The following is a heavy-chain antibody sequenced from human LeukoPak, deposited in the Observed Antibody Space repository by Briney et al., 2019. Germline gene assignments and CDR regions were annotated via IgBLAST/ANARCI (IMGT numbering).Heavy chain of an antibody. J-gene: IGHJ4*02. V-gene: IGHV1-2*02. CDR2: INPNSGGT. CDR1: GYTFTSYG. Sequence: ASVKISCKASGYTFTSYGISWVRQAPGQGLEWMGWINPNSGGTNYAQKFQGRVTMTRDTSISTAYMELSRLRSDDTAVYYCAREGVVGGYWGQGTLVTVSS. D-gene: IGHD3-3*01. CDR3: AREGVVGGY.